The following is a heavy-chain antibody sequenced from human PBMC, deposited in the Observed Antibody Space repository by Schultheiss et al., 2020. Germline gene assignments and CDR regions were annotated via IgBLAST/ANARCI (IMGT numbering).Heavy chain of an antibody. CDR1: GGSFSGYY. J-gene: IGHJ4*02. Sequence: SQTLSLTCAVYGGSFSGYYWSWIRQPPGKGLEWIGYIYYSGSTYYNPSLKSRVTISVDTSKNQFSLKLSSVTAADTAVYYCARHLDYLTIGGVFDYWGQGTLVTVSS. CDR3: ARHLDYLTIGGVFDY. CDR2: IYYSGST. D-gene: IGHD3-10*01. V-gene: IGHV4-59*08.